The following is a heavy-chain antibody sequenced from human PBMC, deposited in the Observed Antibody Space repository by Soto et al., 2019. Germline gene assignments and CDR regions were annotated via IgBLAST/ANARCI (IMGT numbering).Heavy chain of an antibody. V-gene: IGHV4-38-2*02. CDR1: GYSISGGYY. J-gene: IGHJ4*02. Sequence: SETLSLTCTVSGYSISGGYYWGWIRQPPGKGLEWIGSIYRSGTTNYNPSLKSRVTISVDTSKNQFSLKLSSVTATDTAVYYCAREWFGGSSGYFNYWGQGTLVTVSS. D-gene: IGHD3-22*01. CDR3: AREWFGGSSGYFNY. CDR2: IYRSGTT.